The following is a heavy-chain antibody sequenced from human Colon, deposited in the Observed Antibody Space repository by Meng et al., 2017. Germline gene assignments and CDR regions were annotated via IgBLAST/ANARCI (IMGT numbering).Heavy chain of an antibody. D-gene: IGHD2-2*01. CDR2: MNPNNGNT. J-gene: IGHJ5*01. CDR3: ARTAMLDS. Sequence: QVQLVQSGAEGWKPGASVKVTCKASGYTFTSSDINWVRQATGRGLEWLGWMNPNNGNTGSAQKFQGRVSMTRDTSIGTAYMELSGLTSEDTAVYYCARTAMLDSWGQGTLVTVSS. CDR1: GYTFTSSD. V-gene: IGHV1-8*01.